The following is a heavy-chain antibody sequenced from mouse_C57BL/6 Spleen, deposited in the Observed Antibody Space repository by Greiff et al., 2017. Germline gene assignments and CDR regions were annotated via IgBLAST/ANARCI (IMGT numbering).Heavy chain of an antibody. D-gene: IGHD1-1*01. Sequence: EVMLVESGGGLVKPGGSLKLSCAASGFTFSSYAMSWVRQTPEKRLEWVATISDGGSYTYYPANVKGRFTISRDNAKNNLYLQMSHLKSEDTAMYYCARGGIYYYGSSGGNDFDYWGQGTTLTVSS. J-gene: IGHJ2*01. CDR3: ARGGIYYYGSSGGNDFDY. V-gene: IGHV5-4*03. CDR1: GFTFSSYA. CDR2: ISDGGSYT.